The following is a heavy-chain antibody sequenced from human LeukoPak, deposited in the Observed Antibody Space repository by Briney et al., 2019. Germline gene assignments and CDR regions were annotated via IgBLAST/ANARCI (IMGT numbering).Heavy chain of an antibody. J-gene: IGHJ4*02. CDR1: GYSFTSYW. D-gene: IGHD3-9*01. CDR3: ARTQYYDILTGYLPLDY. CDR2: IYPGDSDT. Sequence: GESLKISCKGSGYSFTSYWIGWVRQLPGKGLEWMGIIYPGDSDTRYSPSFQGQVTISADKSISTAYLQWSSLKASDTAMYYCARTQYYDILTGYLPLDYWGQGTLVTVSS. V-gene: IGHV5-51*01.